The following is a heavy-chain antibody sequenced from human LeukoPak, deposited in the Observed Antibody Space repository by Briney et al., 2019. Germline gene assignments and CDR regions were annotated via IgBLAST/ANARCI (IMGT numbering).Heavy chain of an antibody. D-gene: IGHD3-3*01. Sequence: SETLSLTCTVSGYSITSDYYWGWIRQPPGKGLEWIGSIYHSGSTYYNPSLKSRVTISVDTSKNQFSLKLSSVTAADTAVYYCARHPTYYDFWSGYYYYFDYWGQGTLVTVSS. J-gene: IGHJ4*02. CDR3: ARHPTYYDFWSGYYYYFDY. V-gene: IGHV4-38-2*02. CDR2: IYHSGST. CDR1: GYSITSDYY.